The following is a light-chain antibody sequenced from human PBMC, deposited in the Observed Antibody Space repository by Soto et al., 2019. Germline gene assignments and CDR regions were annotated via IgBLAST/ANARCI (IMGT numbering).Light chain of an antibody. CDR1: QTVSSS. Sequence: EIVLTQSPATLSLSPGERATLSCRASQTVSSSLAWYQQKPGQAPRLFIYEASNRATGIPARFSGSGSGTEFTLTISRLEPEDFAVYYCQQYESSPITFGQGTRLEIK. CDR2: EAS. J-gene: IGKJ5*01. V-gene: IGKV3-11*01. CDR3: QQYESSPIT.